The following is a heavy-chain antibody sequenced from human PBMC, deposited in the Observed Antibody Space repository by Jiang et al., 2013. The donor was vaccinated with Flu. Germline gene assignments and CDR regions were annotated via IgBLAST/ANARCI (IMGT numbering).Heavy chain of an antibody. D-gene: IGHD3-3*01. CDR3: ARGNIDTYYDFWSGYHQYYFDY. CDR2: IIPIFGTA. CDR1: GGTFSSYA. J-gene: IGHJ4*02. Sequence: AEVKKPGSSVKVSCKASGGTFSSYAISWVRQAPGQGLEWMGGIIPIFGTANYAQKFQGRVTITADESTSTAYMELSSLRSEDTAVYYCARGNIDTYYDFWSGYHQYYFDYWGQGTLVTVSS. V-gene: IGHV1-69*01.